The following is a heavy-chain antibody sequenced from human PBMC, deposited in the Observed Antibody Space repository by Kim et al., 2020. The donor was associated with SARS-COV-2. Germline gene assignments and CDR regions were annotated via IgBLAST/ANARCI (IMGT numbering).Heavy chain of an antibody. V-gene: IGHV4-34*01. CDR2: INHSGST. CDR3: ARRRYDYVWGSYRPWYYF. CDR1: GGSFSGYY. Sequence: SETLSLTCAVYGGSFSGYYWSWIRQPPGKGLEWIGEINHSGSTNYNPSLKSRVTISVDTSKNQFSLKLSSVTAADTAVYYCARRRYDYVWGSYRPWYYF. J-gene: IGHJ4*01. D-gene: IGHD3-16*02.